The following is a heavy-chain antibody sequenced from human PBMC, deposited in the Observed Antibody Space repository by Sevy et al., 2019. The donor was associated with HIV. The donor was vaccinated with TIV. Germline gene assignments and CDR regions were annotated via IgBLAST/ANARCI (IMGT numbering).Heavy chain of an antibody. CDR3: VRFPSGYDLTFFDS. Sequence: SGPTLVKSTQTLTLTCNFSGVSLRVSGVGVGWIRQPPGKALEWLALIYWYDDEHYSPSLKTRLSITKDNFKNQVVLTMTNMDPVDTATYYCVRFPSGYDLTFFDSWGPGTLVTVSS. D-gene: IGHD5-12*01. CDR1: GVSLRVSGVG. V-gene: IGHV2-5*01. CDR2: IYWYDDE. J-gene: IGHJ4*02.